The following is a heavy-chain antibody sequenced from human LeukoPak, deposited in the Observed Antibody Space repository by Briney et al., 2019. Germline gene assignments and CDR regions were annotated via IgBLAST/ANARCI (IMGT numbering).Heavy chain of an antibody. CDR3: ARAETFDY. CDR1: GGSISSSSYY. J-gene: IGHJ4*02. Sequence: PSETLSLTCTVSGGSISSSSYYWGWIRQPPGKGLEWIGSIYYSGSTYYNPSLKSRVTISVDTSKNQFSLKLSSVTAADTAVYYCARAETFDYWGQGTLVTVSS. V-gene: IGHV4-39*01. CDR2: IYYSGST.